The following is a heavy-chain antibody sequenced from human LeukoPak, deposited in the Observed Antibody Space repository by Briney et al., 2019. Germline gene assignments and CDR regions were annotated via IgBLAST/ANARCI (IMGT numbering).Heavy chain of an antibody. D-gene: IGHD6-13*01. V-gene: IGHV4-59*01. CDR3: ASVPDSSSRMGTWYYFDY. CDR1: GGSISSYY. CDR2: IYYSGST. Sequence: SETLSLTCTVSGGSISSYYWSWIRQPPGKGLEWIGYIYYSGSTNYNPSLKSRVTISVDTSKNQFSLKLSSVTAADTAVYYCASVPDSSSRMGTWYYFDYWGQGTLVTVSS. J-gene: IGHJ4*02.